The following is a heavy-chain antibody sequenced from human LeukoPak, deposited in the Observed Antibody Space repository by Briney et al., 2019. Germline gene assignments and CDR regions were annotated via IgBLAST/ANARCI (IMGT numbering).Heavy chain of an antibody. V-gene: IGHV3-53*01. D-gene: IGHD5-24*01. CDR1: GFTVSSNY. J-gene: IGHJ4*02. Sequence: GGSLRLSCAASGFTVSSNYMNWVRQAPGKGLEWVSVIYGGGNIYYADSVKGRFTISRDNSKNALYLQMNSLRAEDTAVYYCARGAGYNYPYYFDYWGQGTLVTVSS. CDR2: IYGGGNI. CDR3: ARGAGYNYPYYFDY.